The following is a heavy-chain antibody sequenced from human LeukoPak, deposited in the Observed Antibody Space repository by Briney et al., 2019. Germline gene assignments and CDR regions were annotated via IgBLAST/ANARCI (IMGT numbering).Heavy chain of an antibody. CDR2: ISGSGAST. Sequence: PGGSLRLSSAASGFIFSNYGMNWVRQAPGKGLEWVSAISGSGASTYYADSVKGRFTISRDNSKNTLYLQMNSLRVDDTAVYYCARGQSGTTVYYGMDVWGQGTTVTVSS. D-gene: IGHD1-7*01. CDR1: GFIFSNYG. CDR3: ARGQSGTTVYYGMDV. V-gene: IGHV3-23*01. J-gene: IGHJ6*02.